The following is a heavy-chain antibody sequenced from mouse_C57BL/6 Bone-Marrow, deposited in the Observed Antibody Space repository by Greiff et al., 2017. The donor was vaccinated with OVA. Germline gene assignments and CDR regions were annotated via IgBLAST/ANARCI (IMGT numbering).Heavy chain of an antibody. CDR2: INSDGGST. CDR3: ARHGSGYVEYFDY. D-gene: IGHD3-2*02. CDR1: EYEFPSHD. Sequence: EVQVVESGGGLVQPGESLKLSCESNEYEFPSHDMSWVRKTPEKRLALVAAINSDGGSTYYPDTMERRFIISRDNTKKTLYLQMSSLRSEDTAWYYCARHGSGYVEYFDYWGQGTTLTVSS. V-gene: IGHV5-2*01. J-gene: IGHJ2*01.